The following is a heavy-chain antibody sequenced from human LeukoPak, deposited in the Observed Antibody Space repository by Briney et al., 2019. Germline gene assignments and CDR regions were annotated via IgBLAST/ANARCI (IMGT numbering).Heavy chain of an antibody. V-gene: IGHV6-1*01. Sequence: SQTLLLTCAISGDSVSSNTAGWSWIRQSPSRGLEWLGRTYYRSKWYTDYAVSVSSRITINPDAPKNQFSLQLNSVTPEDTAVYYCASSSLRGSDAFDIWGQGTMVTVSS. CDR1: GDSVSSNTAG. J-gene: IGHJ3*02. CDR3: ASSSLRGSDAFDI. D-gene: IGHD3-16*01. CDR2: TYYRSKWYT.